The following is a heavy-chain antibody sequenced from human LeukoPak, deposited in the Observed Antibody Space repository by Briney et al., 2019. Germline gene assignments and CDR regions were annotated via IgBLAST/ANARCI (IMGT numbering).Heavy chain of an antibody. J-gene: IGHJ2*01. V-gene: IGHV4-4*02. CDR1: GGSISSSNW. CDR2: IYHSGST. CDR3: ARRSSSGWGYFDL. Sequence: PSETLSLTCAVSGGSISSSNWWSWVRQPPGKGLEWIGEIYHSGSTNYNPSLKSRVTISVDKSKNQFSLKLSSVTAADTAVYYCARRSSSGWGYFDLWGRGTLVTVSS. D-gene: IGHD6-19*01.